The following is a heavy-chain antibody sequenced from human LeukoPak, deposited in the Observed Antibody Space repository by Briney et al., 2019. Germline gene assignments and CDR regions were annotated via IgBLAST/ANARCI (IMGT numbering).Heavy chain of an antibody. V-gene: IGHV3-53*01. Sequence: EWVSALNGDNTYYADSVKGRFTVSRDNSKNTLYLQMNSLRAEDTAVYYCARFHDPWDAFDIWGQGTMVTVSS. CDR2: LNGDNT. CDR3: ARFHDPWDAFDI. J-gene: IGHJ3*02.